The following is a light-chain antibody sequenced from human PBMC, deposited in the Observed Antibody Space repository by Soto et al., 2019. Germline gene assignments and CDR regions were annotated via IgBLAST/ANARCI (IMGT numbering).Light chain of an antibody. V-gene: IGKV3-15*01. CDR2: GAS. J-gene: IGKJ2*01. Sequence: ELVLTQFPATLSVTPGGTATLSCRASQSINSDLAWYQQTPVQPPRLLIHGASNRAPGFPARFSSSGSSTEFTLNISSLQSADSAVDVCPQHHSWPPYTFGQGTKVEIE. CDR3: PQHHSWPPYT. CDR1: QSINSD.